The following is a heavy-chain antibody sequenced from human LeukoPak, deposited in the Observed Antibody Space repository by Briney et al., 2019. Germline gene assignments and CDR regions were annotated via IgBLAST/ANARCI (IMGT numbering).Heavy chain of an antibody. CDR2: ISGSGGST. V-gene: IGHV3-23*01. D-gene: IGHD2-21*02. CDR3: AKEQFIVVVTAILDY. CDR1: GVTFSSYA. J-gene: IGHJ4*02. Sequence: PGGSLRLSCAASGVTFSSYAMSWVRQAPGKGLEWVSAISGSGGSTYYADSVKGRFTISRDNSKNTLYLQMNSLRAEDTAVYYCAKEQFIVVVTAILDYWGQGTLVTVSS.